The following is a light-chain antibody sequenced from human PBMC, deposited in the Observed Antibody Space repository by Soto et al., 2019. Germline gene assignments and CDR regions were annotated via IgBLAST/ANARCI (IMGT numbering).Light chain of an antibody. CDR1: SSDVGGYNF. CDR2: DVT. Sequence: QSALTQPASVSGSPGQSIAISCTGTSSDVGGYNFVSWYQQHPGNAPKLILYDVTNRPSGVSDRFSGSKSGNTASLTISGLQADDEADYYCISYTTSSTYVFGPGTKVTVL. V-gene: IGLV2-14*01. J-gene: IGLJ1*01. CDR3: ISYTTSSTYV.